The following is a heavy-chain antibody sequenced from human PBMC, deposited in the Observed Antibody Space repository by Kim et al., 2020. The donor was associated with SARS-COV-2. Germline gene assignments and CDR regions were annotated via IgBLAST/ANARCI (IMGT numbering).Heavy chain of an antibody. Sequence: SETLSLTCTVSGGSFSSGGYHWSWIRQPAGKGLEWIGRVYSSGSTNYNPSLKSRVTISVDTSKNQFFLRLSSVTAADTAVYYCARDGPYCSSTSCSLGLCGQGTMVTVSS. J-gene: IGHJ3*01. CDR3: ARDGPYCSSTSCSLGL. CDR2: VYSSGST. CDR1: GGSFSSGGYH. V-gene: IGHV4-61*02. D-gene: IGHD2-2*01.